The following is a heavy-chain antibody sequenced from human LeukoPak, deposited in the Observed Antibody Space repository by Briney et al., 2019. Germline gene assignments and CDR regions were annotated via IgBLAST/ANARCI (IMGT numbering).Heavy chain of an antibody. V-gene: IGHV1-69*13. D-gene: IGHD2-2*01. CDR2: IIPIFGTA. Sequence: ASVKVSCKASGGTFISYAISWVRQAPGQGLEWMGGIIPIFGTANYAQKFQGRVTITADESTSTAYMELSSLRSEDTAVYYCAIGSTPQYYYYYYGMDVWGQGTTVTVSS. J-gene: IGHJ6*02. CDR1: GGTFISYA. CDR3: AIGSTPQYYYYYYGMDV.